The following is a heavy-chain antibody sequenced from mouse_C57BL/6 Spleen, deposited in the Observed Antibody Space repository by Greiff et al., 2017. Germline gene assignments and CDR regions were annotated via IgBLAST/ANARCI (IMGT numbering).Heavy chain of an antibody. D-gene: IGHD2-4*01. Sequence: QVQLKQPGAELVKPGASVKLSCKASGYTFTSYWMHWVKQRPGQGLEWIGMIHPNSGSTNYNEKFKSKATLTVDKSSSTAYMQLSSLTSEDSAVYYCARSSYDYDFDYWGQGTTLTVSS. V-gene: IGHV1-64*01. J-gene: IGHJ2*01. CDR3: ARSSYDYDFDY. CDR1: GYTFTSYW. CDR2: IHPNSGST.